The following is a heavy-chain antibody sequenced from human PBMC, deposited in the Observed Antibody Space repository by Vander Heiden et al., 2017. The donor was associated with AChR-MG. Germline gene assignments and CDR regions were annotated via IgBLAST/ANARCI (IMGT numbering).Heavy chain of an antibody. CDR3: AGRGYSNYGNWFDP. J-gene: IGHJ5*02. CDR2: IIPIFGTA. Sequence: QVQLVQSGAEVKKPGSSVKVSCKASGGTFSSYAISWVRQAPGQGLEWMGGIIPIFGTANYGQKCQGRVTITADKSTSTAYMELSSLRSEDTAVYYCAGRGYSNYGNWFDPWGQGTLVTVSS. CDR1: GGTFSSYA. V-gene: IGHV1-69*06. D-gene: IGHD4-4*01.